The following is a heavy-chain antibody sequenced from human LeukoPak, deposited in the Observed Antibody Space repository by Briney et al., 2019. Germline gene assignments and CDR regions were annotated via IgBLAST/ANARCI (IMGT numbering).Heavy chain of an antibody. CDR3: ARDIWAYYPSYGMDV. D-gene: IGHD1-26*01. CDR2: ISSSSSYI. J-gene: IGHJ6*02. V-gene: IGHV3-21*01. CDR1: GFTFSNNA. Sequence: GGSLRLSCTASGFTFSNNAMHWVRQAPGKGLEWVSSISSSSSYIYYADSVKGRFTISRDNAKNSLYLQMNSLRAEDTAVYYCARDIWAYYPSYGMDVWGQGTTVTVSS.